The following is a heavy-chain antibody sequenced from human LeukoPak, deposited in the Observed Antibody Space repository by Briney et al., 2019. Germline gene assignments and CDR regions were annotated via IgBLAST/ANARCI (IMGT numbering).Heavy chain of an antibody. Sequence: GGSLRLSCAASGVTFSSYAMSWVRQAPGKGLEWVSAISGSGGSTYYADSVKGRFTISRDNSKNTLYLQMNSLRAEDTAVYYCASKRDWGRFDYWGQGTLVTVSS. CDR1: GVTFSSYA. D-gene: IGHD7-27*01. J-gene: IGHJ4*02. CDR2: ISGSGGST. CDR3: ASKRDWGRFDY. V-gene: IGHV3-23*01.